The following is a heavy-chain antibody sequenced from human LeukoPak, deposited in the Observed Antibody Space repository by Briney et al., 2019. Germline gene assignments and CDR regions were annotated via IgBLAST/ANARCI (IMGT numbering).Heavy chain of an antibody. CDR1: GFTFSSHA. D-gene: IGHD3-16*02. V-gene: IGHV3-30*04. Sequence: GGSLRLSCAASGFTFSSHAMHWVRQAPGKGLEWVAVISYDGSNKYYADSVKGRFTISRDNSKNTLYLQMNSLRAEDTAVYYCARDSSDYVWGSYRYTHFDYWGQGTLVTVSS. CDR2: ISYDGSNK. J-gene: IGHJ4*02. CDR3: ARDSSDYVWGSYRYTHFDY.